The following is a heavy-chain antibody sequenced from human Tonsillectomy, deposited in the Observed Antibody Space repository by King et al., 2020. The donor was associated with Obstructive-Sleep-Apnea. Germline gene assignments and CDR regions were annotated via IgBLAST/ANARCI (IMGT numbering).Heavy chain of an antibody. V-gene: IGHV3-23*04. CDR1: GFTFRTYA. CDR2: ISGSGGST. J-gene: IGHJ4*02. D-gene: IGHD3-9*01. CDR3: AKDSMDYDSLTGPVDY. Sequence: VQLVESGGGLVQPGGSLRLSCAGSGFTFRTYAMIWVRPAPGKGLEWVSGISGSGGSTSYANSVKGRFTISRDNSKNTLSLKMTRLRAEDTAVYYCAKDSMDYDSLTGPVDYWGQGTLVTVSS.